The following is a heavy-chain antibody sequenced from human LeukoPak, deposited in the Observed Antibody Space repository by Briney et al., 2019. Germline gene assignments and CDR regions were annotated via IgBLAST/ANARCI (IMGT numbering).Heavy chain of an antibody. J-gene: IGHJ4*02. CDR2: IWYDGSNK. D-gene: IGHD5-18*01. CDR1: GFTFSSYG. Sequence: GGSLRLSCAASGFTFSSYGMHWVRQAPGKGLEWVAVIWYDGSNKYYADSVKGRFTISRDNSKNTLYLQMNSLRAEDTAVYYCARLGYSYGLLDYWGQGTLVTVSS. V-gene: IGHV3-33*01. CDR3: ARLGYSYGLLDY.